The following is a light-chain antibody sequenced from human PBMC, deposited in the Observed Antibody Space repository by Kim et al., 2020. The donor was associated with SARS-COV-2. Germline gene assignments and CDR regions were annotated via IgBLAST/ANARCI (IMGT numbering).Light chain of an antibody. CDR3: QHYGSSPT. Sequence: LGQGERGTLSCRASPGVSSAYLALCQQKPGQDPRLLMSPAYNRATGIPDRFSGSGSGTDFTLTIGRLEPEDFGVYFCQHYGSSPTFGRGTKVDIK. V-gene: IGKV3-20*01. CDR2: PAY. J-gene: IGKJ1*01. CDR1: PGVSSAY.